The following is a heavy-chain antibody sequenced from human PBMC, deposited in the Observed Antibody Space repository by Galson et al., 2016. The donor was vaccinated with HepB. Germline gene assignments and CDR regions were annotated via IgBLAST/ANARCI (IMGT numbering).Heavy chain of an antibody. J-gene: IGHJ6*02. CDR1: KFTFASYT. V-gene: IGHV3-21*01. CDR2: ISASGNYK. Sequence: SLRLSCAASKFTFASYTMNWVRQAPGKGLEWVSSISASGNYKYYADSVKGRFTISRDNADNSLYLQMNSLRAEDTALYYCARSDILTARFGMDVWGQGTTVIVS. D-gene: IGHD3-9*01. CDR3: ARSDILTARFGMDV.